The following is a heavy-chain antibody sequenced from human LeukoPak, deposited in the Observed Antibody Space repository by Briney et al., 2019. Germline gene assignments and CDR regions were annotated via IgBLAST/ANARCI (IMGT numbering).Heavy chain of an antibody. CDR3: AREEYSGYDWSADY. D-gene: IGHD5-12*01. CDR2: IIPIFGTA. Sequence: SVKVSCKASGGTFSSYAISWVRQAPGQGLEWMGGIIPIFGTANYAQKFQGRVTITTDESTSTAYMELSSLRSEDTAVYYCAREEYSGYDWSADYWGQGTLATVSS. V-gene: IGHV1-69*05. CDR1: GGTFSSYA. J-gene: IGHJ4*02.